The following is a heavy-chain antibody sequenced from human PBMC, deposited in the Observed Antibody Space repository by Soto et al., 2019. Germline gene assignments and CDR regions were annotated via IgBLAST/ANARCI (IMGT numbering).Heavy chain of an antibody. D-gene: IGHD1-20*01. CDR2: IYHSGST. CDR3: ARDAVNNWNKKTYNRFDP. J-gene: IGHJ5*02. CDR1: GGSISSSNW. V-gene: IGHV4-4*02. Sequence: SETLCLTCAVSGGSISSSNWWSWVRQPPGKGLEWIGEIYHSGSTNYNPSLKSRVTMSVDTSKNQFSLKLSSVTAADTAVYYCARDAVNNWNKKTYNRFDPWGQGTLVTVSS.